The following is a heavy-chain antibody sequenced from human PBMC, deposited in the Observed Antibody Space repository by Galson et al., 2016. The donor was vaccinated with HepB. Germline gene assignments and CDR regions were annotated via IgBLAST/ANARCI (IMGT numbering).Heavy chain of an antibody. V-gene: IGHV4-59*01. Sequence: SETLSLTCSVSGGSISSYYWSWIRQPPGKGLEWIGYIYHSGNTNYNPSLRSRVTISVDTSKNHFSLKLNSVTAADTAVYYCARAGLYDSIWGNFRHRITAFDSWGQGTQVTVSS. CDR1: GGSISSYY. CDR2: IYHSGNT. CDR3: ARAGLYDSIWGNFRHRITAFDS. J-gene: IGHJ4*02. D-gene: IGHD3-16*02.